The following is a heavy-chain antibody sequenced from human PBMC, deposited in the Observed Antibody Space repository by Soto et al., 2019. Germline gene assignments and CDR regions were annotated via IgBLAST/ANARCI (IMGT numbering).Heavy chain of an antibody. CDR2: IYSSGST. CDR1: GGTLSGYY. CDR3: ARGQRFSDWFDP. D-gene: IGHD3-3*01. Sequence: PSETLSLTCTVTGGTLSGYYWTWIRQSAGRGLEWIGRIYSSGSTDYNPPLKSRVTISLDTSMSHFSLRLRSVSAADTAVYYCARGQRFSDWFDPWGQGTLVTVSS. V-gene: IGHV4-4*07. J-gene: IGHJ5*02.